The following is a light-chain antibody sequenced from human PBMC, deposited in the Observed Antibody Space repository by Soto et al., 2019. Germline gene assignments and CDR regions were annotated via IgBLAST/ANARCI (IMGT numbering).Light chain of an antibody. Sequence: DIQMTQSPSSVSASVGDRVTIIGRAGQGFSSWLAWYQKKQGKAPKLLIYAASSLQSGVPSRFSGSGSGTDFTLTISSLQPEDFATYYCQQANSFPFTFGPGTKVDIK. CDR2: AAS. CDR3: QQANSFPFT. V-gene: IGKV1-12*01. J-gene: IGKJ3*01. CDR1: QGFSSW.